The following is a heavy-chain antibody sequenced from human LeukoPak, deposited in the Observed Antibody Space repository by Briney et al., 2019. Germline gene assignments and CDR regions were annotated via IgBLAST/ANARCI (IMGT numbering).Heavy chain of an antibody. CDR3: ARARVIEFGELFHLYYYYIDV. Sequence: SETLSLTCTVSGGSISSYYWSWIRQPPGKGLEWIGYIYYSGSTNYNPSLKSRVTISVDTSKNQFSLKLSSVTAADTAVYYCARARVIEFGELFHLYYYYIDVWGKGTTVTVSS. V-gene: IGHV4-59*01. J-gene: IGHJ6*03. CDR2: IYYSGST. CDR1: GGSISSYY. D-gene: IGHD3-10*01.